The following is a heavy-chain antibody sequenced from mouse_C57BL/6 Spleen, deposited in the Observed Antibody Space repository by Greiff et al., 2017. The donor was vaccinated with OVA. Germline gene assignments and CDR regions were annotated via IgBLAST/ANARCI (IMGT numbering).Heavy chain of an antibody. CDR2: IYPGAGDT. D-gene: IGHD2-3*01. CDR1: GYAFSSYW. V-gene: IGHV1-80*01. J-gene: IGHJ3*01. Sequence: VMLVESGAELVKPGASVKISCKASGYAFSSYWMNWVKQRPGKGLEWIGQIYPGAGDTNYNGKFKGKATLTADKSSSTAYMQLSSLTSEDSAVYFCAREGDGSPFAYWGQGTLVTVSA. CDR3: AREGDGSPFAY.